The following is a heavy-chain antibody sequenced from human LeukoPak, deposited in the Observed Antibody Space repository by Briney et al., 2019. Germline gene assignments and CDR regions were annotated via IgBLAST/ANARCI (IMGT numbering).Heavy chain of an antibody. J-gene: IGHJ5*02. CDR2: INHSGST. CDR3: ARAPQWLVNWFDP. V-gene: IGHV4-34*01. Sequence: KASETLSLTXXVYGGSFSGYYWSWIRQPPGKGLEWIGEINHSGSTNYNPSLKSRVTISVDTSKNQFSLKLSSVTAADTAVYYCARAPQWLVNWFDPWGQGTLVTVSS. CDR1: GGSFSGYY. D-gene: IGHD6-19*01.